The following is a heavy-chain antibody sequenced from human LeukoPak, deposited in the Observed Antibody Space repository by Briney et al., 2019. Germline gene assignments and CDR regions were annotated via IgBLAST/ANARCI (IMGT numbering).Heavy chain of an antibody. CDR3: ARVYCSSTSCYMANNWNYGDY. J-gene: IGHJ4*02. D-gene: IGHD2-2*02. Sequence: GSLRLSCAASGFTFSSYSMNWVRQAPGKGLEWVSSISSSSSYIYYADSVKGRFTISRDNAKNSLYLQMNSLRAEDTAVYYCARVYCSSTSCYMANNWNYGDYWGQGTLVTVSS. CDR1: GFTFSSYS. CDR2: ISSSSSYI. V-gene: IGHV3-21*01.